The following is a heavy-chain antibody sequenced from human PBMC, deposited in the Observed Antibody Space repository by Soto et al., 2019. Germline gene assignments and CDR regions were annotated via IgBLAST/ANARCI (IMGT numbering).Heavy chain of an antibody. Sequence: EVQLVESGGGLVQPGGSLRLSCAASGFTFSSYWMSWVRQAPGKGLEWVANIKQDGSEKYYVDTVKGRFTISRDNAKNSLYLQMNSLRAEDTAVDYCASSGTMGTYDYWGQGTLVPVSS. CDR3: ASSGTMGTYDY. J-gene: IGHJ4*02. CDR1: GFTFSSYW. CDR2: IKQDGSEK. V-gene: IGHV3-7*05. D-gene: IGHD1-1*01.